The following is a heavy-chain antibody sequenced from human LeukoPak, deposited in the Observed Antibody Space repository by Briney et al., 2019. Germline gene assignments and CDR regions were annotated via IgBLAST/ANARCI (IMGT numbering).Heavy chain of an antibody. CDR1: GYTFTSYD. Sequence: ASVKVSCKASGYTFTSYDIHWVRQATGQGLEWMGRMNPNRGDTDYAQKFQGRVTMTRDTSISTAYMELSSLGSEDAAVYYCARESDFWSGYLYSWGQGTLVTVSS. V-gene: IGHV1-8*01. D-gene: IGHD3-3*01. CDR2: MNPNRGDT. CDR3: ARESDFWSGYLYS. J-gene: IGHJ4*02.